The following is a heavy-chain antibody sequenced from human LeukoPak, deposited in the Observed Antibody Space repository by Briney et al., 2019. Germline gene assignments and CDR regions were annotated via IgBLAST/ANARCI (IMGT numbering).Heavy chain of an antibody. V-gene: IGHV4-59*01. CDR3: ARTTEAHSWRTRYYDYYMDV. J-gene: IGHJ6*03. D-gene: IGHD6-13*01. CDR1: GDFLTAYY. CDR2: IYYSGST. Sequence: PSETLSLTCTVSGDFLTAYYWSCIRQPPGKGLEWIGYIYYSGSTNYNPSLKSRLTISVDTSKNQFSLKLSSVTAADTAVYYCARTTEAHSWRTRYYDYYMDVWGKGTTVAVSS.